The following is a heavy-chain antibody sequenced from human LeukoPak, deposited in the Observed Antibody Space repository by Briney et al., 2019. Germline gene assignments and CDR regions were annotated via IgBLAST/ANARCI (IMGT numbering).Heavy chain of an antibody. CDR2: IYYSGST. CDR3: ARDSVGGSYSY. J-gene: IGHJ4*02. CDR1: GGSVSSGSYY. Sequence: ASETLSLTCTVSGGSVSSGSYYWSWIRQPPGKGLEWIGYIYYSGSTNYNPSLKSRVTISVDTSKNQFSLKLSSVTAADTAVHYCARDSVGGSYSYWGQGTLVTVSS. V-gene: IGHV4-61*01. D-gene: IGHD1-26*01.